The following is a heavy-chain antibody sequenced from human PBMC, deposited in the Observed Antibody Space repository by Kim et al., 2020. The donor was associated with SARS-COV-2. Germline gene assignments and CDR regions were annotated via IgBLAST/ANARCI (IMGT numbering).Heavy chain of an antibody. CDR1: GGSFSGYY. CDR2: INHSGST. V-gene: IGHV4-34*01. J-gene: IGHJ4*02. CDR3: ARGPYYYDSSGYYYY. Sequence: SETLSLTCAVYGGSFSGYYWSWIRQPPGKGLEWIGEINHSGSTNYNPSLKSRVTISVDTSKNQFSLKLSSVTAADTAVYYCARGPYYYDSSGYYYYWGQG. D-gene: IGHD3-22*01.